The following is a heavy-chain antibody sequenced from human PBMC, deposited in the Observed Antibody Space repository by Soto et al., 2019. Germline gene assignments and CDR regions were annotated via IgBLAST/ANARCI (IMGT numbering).Heavy chain of an antibody. D-gene: IGHD5-12*01. V-gene: IGHV4-4*02. Sequence: SETLSLTCSVSNRSISSSNWWSWVRQSPGKGLEWIGDIYHSGSTNYNPSLKSRVTISVDKSKNQFSLNLSSVTAADAAVYYCVGRLATYYFDYWGQGALVTVSS. CDR2: IYHSGST. CDR3: VGRLATYYFDY. J-gene: IGHJ4*02. CDR1: NRSISSSNW.